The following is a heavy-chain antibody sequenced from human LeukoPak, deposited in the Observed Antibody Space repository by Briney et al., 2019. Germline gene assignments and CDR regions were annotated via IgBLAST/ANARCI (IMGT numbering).Heavy chain of an antibody. CDR2: IYYSGSA. CDR3: VRDDLRGHSDY. CDR1: GGSISSSSHY. V-gene: IGHV4-39*07. Sequence: PSETLSLTCTVSGGSISSSSHYWGWIRQPPGKGLEWIGSIYYSGSAYYNPSLKSRVTISVDTSKTQFSLRLTSVTAADTAVYYCVRDDLRGHSDYWGQGTLVTVSS. J-gene: IGHJ4*02. D-gene: IGHD3-10*01.